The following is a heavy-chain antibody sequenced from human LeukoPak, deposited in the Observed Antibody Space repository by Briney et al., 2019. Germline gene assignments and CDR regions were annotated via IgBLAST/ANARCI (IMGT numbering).Heavy chain of an antibody. CDR3: AREGSAAAGYFQR. V-gene: IGHV4-61*02. Sequence: QVQLQESGPGLVKPSQTLSLTCTVSGRPINRGSYYWTWIRQPAGKGQECIRRIYTSGSTNYTPSLRGRAIISADTSPNQFSLRLSSVTAADTAVYYCAREGSAAAGYFQRWGQGTLVTVSS. J-gene: IGHJ1*01. CDR1: GRPINRGSYY. D-gene: IGHD6-25*01. CDR2: IYTSGST.